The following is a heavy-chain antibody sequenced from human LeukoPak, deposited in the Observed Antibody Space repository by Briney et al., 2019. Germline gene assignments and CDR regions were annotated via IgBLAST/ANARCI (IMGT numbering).Heavy chain of an antibody. CDR1: GGSFSGYY. CDR3: ARQLEVPAAGMLWDFDY. D-gene: IGHD2-2*01. V-gene: IGHV4-34*01. Sequence: KPSETLSLTCAVYGGSFSGYYWSWIRQPPGKGLEWIGEINHSGSTNYNPSLKSRVTISVDTSKNQFSLKLSSVTAADTAVYYCARQLEVPAAGMLWDFDYWGQGTLVTVSS. J-gene: IGHJ4*02. CDR2: INHSGST.